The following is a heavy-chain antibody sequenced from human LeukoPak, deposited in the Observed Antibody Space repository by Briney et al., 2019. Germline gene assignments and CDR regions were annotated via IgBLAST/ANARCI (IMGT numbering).Heavy chain of an antibody. J-gene: IGHJ4*02. CDR1: GGSFSGYY. Sequence: PSETLSLTCAVYGGSFSGYYWNWIRQPPGKGLEWIGEINHSGSTNYNPSLKSRVTISVDTSKNQFSLKLSSVTAADTAVYYCARGGFCSGGSCYSGHDYWGQGTLVTVSS. D-gene: IGHD2-15*01. CDR2: INHSGST. CDR3: ARGGFCSGGSCYSGHDY. V-gene: IGHV4-34*01.